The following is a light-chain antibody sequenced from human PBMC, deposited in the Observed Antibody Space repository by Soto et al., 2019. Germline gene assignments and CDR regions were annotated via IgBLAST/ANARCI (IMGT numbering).Light chain of an antibody. J-gene: IGLJ3*02. V-gene: IGLV2-23*02. Sequence: QSALTQPASVSGSPGQSITLSCTGTSSDVGSYSLVSWYQQHPGKAPKVLVYEVNKRPSGVSNRFSGAKSGNTASLTISGLQAEYEAYYHCGSYAGSSSVVCGGGTHLTVL. CDR2: EVN. CDR3: GSYAGSSSVV. CDR1: SSDVGSYSL.